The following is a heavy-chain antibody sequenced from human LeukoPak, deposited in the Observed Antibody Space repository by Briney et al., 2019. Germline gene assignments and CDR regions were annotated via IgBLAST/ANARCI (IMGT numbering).Heavy chain of an antibody. CDR3: AKAFRYCSGGSCYGAGNDAFDI. CDR1: GFTFDDYG. CDR2: ISWNSGSI. D-gene: IGHD2-15*01. V-gene: IGHV3-9*01. Sequence: GGSLRLSCAASGFTFDDYGMHWARQAPGKGLEWVSGISWNSGSIGYADSVKGRFTISRDNAKNSLYLQMNSLRAEDTALYYCAKAFRYCSGGSCYGAGNDAFDIWGQGTMVTVSS. J-gene: IGHJ3*02.